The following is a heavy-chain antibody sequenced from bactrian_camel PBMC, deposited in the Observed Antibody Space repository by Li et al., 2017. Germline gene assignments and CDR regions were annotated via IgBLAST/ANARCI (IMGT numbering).Heavy chain of an antibody. CDR2: INTGDDTT. D-gene: IGHD3*01. J-gene: IGHJ4*01. Sequence: VQLVESGGGSVQPGGSLRPSCAASGFTFSSYAMSWVRQAPGKGLEWVTVINTGDDTTFYADSVKGRFTISQNDLRLKLYLQMDGLKPEDTGMYMCRTVVRSPSVISCTERWGQGTQVTVS. CDR3: RTVVRSPSVISCTER. V-gene: IGHV3S31*01. CDR1: GFTFSSYA.